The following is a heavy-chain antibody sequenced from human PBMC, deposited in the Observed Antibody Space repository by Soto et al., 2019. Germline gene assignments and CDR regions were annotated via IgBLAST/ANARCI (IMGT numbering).Heavy chain of an antibody. CDR3: AREGFDHRPDY. J-gene: IGHJ4*02. CDR2: MFASGSS. Sequence: QVQLQESGPGLVKPSETLSLTCAVSGDSISSPNWWSWYRQSPGKGLELIGEMFASGSSNYNPSLDGRVTISLHTSNNHFSLKLTSLTAADTAIYYCAREGFDHRPDYWGQGIPVSVSS. V-gene: IGHV4-4*02. CDR1: GDSISSPNW.